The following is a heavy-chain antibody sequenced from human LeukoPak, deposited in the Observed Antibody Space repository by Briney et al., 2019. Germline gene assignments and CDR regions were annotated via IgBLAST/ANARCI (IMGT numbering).Heavy chain of an antibody. CDR1: GGSFSGYY. CDR2: IYHSGST. V-gene: IGHV4-38-2*01. J-gene: IGHJ4*02. D-gene: IGHD3-22*01. CDR3: ARASYSYDISGWVPFDY. Sequence: SETLSLTCAVYGGSFSGYYWGWIRQPPGKGLEWIGSIYHSGSTYYNLSLKSRVTISGDTSENQFSLRLSSVTAADTAVYYCARASYSYDISGWVPFDYWGQGTLVTVSS.